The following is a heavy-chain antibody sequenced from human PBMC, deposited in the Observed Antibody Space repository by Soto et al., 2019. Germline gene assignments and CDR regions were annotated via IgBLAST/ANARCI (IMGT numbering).Heavy chain of an antibody. Sequence: PGESLKISCQCSGYTFSNFWIAWVRQLPGKGLEWMGIIYPGDYETRYSPSFHSKVTISADRSIGTAYLQWGSLEASDSAFYFCARSPRSSPYFDYWGQGALVTVSS. J-gene: IGHJ4*02. CDR1: GYTFSNFW. CDR2: IYPGDYET. D-gene: IGHD6-13*01. V-gene: IGHV5-51*01. CDR3: ARSPRSSPYFDY.